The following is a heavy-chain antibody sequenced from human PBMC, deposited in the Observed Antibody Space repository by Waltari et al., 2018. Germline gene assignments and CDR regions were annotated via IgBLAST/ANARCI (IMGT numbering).Heavy chain of an antibody. D-gene: IGHD1-26*01. V-gene: IGHV4-39*07. Sequence: QLQLQESGPGLVKPSETLSLTCTVSGGSISSSSYYWGWIRQPPGKGLEWIGSIYYSGSTYYNPSLKSRVTISVDTSKNQFSLKLSSVTAADTAVYYCAREGGPLPEFGYWGQGTLVTVSS. CDR1: GGSISSSSYY. CDR2: IYYSGST. CDR3: AREGGPLPEFGY. J-gene: IGHJ4*02.